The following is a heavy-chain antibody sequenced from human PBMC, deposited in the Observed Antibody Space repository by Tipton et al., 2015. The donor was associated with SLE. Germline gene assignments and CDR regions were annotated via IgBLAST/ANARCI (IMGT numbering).Heavy chain of an antibody. J-gene: IGHJ4*02. Sequence: TLSLTCTVSGGSISSSSYYWGWIRQPPGKGLEWIGSIYYSGGTYYNPSLKSRVTISVDTSKNQFSLKLSSVTAADTAVYYCARDGRSGTVSYGVLVYWGQGTLVTVSS. D-gene: IGHD1-26*01. CDR3: ARDGRSGTVSYGVLVY. CDR1: GGSISSSSYY. CDR2: IYYSGGT. V-gene: IGHV4-39*07.